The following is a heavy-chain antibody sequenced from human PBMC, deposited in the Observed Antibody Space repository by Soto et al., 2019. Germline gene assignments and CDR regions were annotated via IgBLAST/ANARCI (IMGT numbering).Heavy chain of an antibody. V-gene: IGHV1-18*01. Sequence: QVHLVQSGAEVKKPGASVKVSCKGSGYDFTTYGITWVRQAPGQGLEWMAWISAHNGNTDYAQKLQGRVTVTRDTSTSTAYMELRSLRYDDTAVYYCARGRYGDYWGQGALVTVSS. CDR2: ISAHNGNT. CDR1: GYDFTTYG. J-gene: IGHJ4*02. CDR3: ARGRYGDY. D-gene: IGHD1-1*01.